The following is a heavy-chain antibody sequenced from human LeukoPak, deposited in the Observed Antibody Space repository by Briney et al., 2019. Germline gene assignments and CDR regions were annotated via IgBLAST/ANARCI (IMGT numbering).Heavy chain of an antibody. J-gene: IGHJ4*02. V-gene: IGHV3-23*01. D-gene: IGHD6-13*01. CDR3: ARRRAAAVPYFDY. Sequence: GGSLRLSCAASGFTFSIYAMSWVRQAPGKGLEWVSAISGSGGSTYYADSVKGRFTISRDNSKNTLYLQMNSLRAEDTAVYYCARRRAAAVPYFDYWGQGTLVTVSS. CDR2: ISGSGGST. CDR1: GFTFSIYA.